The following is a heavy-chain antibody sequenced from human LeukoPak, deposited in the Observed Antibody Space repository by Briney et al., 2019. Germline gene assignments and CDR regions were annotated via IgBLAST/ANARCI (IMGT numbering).Heavy chain of an antibody. V-gene: IGHV3-15*01. J-gene: IGHJ4*02. CDR2: IKSKTDGGTT. CDR1: GLTFSNAW. CDR3: TTDGYYYDSSGPFDY. Sequence: GGSLRLSCAASGLTFSNAWMNWVRQAPGKGLEWVGRIKSKTDGGTTDYAAPVKGRFTISRDDSKNTLYLQMNSLKTEDTALYYCTTDGYYYDSSGPFDYWGQGTLVTVSS. D-gene: IGHD3-22*01.